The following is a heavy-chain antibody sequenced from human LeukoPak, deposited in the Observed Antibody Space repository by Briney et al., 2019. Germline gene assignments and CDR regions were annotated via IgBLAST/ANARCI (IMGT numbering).Heavy chain of an antibody. CDR1: GGSFSGYY. Sequence: SETLSLTCAVYGGSFSGYYWGWIRQPPGKGLEWIGEINHSGSTHYNPSLKSRVTISVDKSKNQFSLKLSSVSAAGTAVYYWARGLRFTIVLIMYGNWFDPWGQGTLVTVSS. J-gene: IGHJ5*02. CDR2: INHSGST. V-gene: IGHV4-34*01. D-gene: IGHD2-8*01. CDR3: ARGLRFTIVLIMYGNWFDP.